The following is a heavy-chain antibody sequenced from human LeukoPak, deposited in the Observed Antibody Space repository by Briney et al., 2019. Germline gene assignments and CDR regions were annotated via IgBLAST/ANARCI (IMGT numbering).Heavy chain of an antibody. CDR3: ARDQSRTLWFGELYYFDY. D-gene: IGHD3-10*01. Sequence: GGSLRLSCAASGFTFNSYSMNWVRQAPGKGLEWVASISSSSSYIYYADSVKGRFTISRDNAKNSLYLQMNSLRAEDTAVYYCARDQSRTLWFGELYYFDYWGHGTLVTVSS. V-gene: IGHV3-21*01. CDR1: GFTFNSYS. CDR2: ISSSSSYI. J-gene: IGHJ4*01.